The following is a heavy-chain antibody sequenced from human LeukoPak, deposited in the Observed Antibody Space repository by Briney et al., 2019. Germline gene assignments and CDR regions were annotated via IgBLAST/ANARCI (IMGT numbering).Heavy chain of an antibody. Sequence: GGSLRLSCAASGFTFSSYGMHWVRQAPGKGLEWVAFIRYDGSNKYYADSVKGRFTISRDNSKNTLYLQMNSLRAEDTAVYYCAGSITGTRVGAFDIWGQGTMVTVSS. J-gene: IGHJ3*02. CDR2: IRYDGSNK. V-gene: IGHV3-30*02. CDR3: AGSITGTRVGAFDI. D-gene: IGHD1-20*01. CDR1: GFTFSSYG.